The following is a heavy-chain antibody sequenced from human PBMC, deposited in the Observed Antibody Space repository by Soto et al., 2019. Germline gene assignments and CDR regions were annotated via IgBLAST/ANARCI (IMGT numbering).Heavy chain of an antibody. V-gene: IGHV1-18*01. D-gene: IGHD4-17*01. CDR2: ISGYNGDT. J-gene: IGHJ4*02. CDR3: ARTTDYGGLFVL. CDR1: GYTFSSYG. Sequence: QVQLVQSGAEVKKPGASVKVSCKASGYTFSSYGISWVRQAPGQRLEWMGWISGYNGDTKYPQRLQGRVTMTTDTSTSTVYMELRGLRSDDTPMFYCARTTDYGGLFVLWGQGTLVTVSS.